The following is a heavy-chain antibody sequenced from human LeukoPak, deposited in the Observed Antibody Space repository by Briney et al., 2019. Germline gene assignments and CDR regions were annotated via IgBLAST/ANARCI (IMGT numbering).Heavy chain of an antibody. J-gene: IGHJ4*02. CDR1: GFTVSSNY. CDR3: ARAQVGATGGFDY. D-gene: IGHD1-26*01. Sequence: GGSLRLSCAASGFTVSSNYMSWVRQAPGKGLEWVSVIYSGGSTYYADSVKGRFTISRDNAKNSLYLQMNSLRAEDTAVYYCARAQVGATGGFDYWGQGTLVTVSS. CDR2: IYSGGST. V-gene: IGHV3-66*01.